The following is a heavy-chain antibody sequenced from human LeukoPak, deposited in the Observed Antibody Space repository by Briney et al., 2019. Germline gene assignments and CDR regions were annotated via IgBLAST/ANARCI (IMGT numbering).Heavy chain of an antibody. Sequence: SETLSLTCTVSGGSISSSSYYWGWIRQPPGKGLEWIGSIYYSGSTYYNPSLKSRVTISVDTSKNQFSLKLSSVTAADTAVYYCARGWREVVPAAIHSFDYWGQGTLVTVSS. D-gene: IGHD2-2*01. J-gene: IGHJ4*02. V-gene: IGHV4-39*01. CDR3: ARGWREVVPAAIHSFDY. CDR1: GGSISSSSYY. CDR2: IYYSGST.